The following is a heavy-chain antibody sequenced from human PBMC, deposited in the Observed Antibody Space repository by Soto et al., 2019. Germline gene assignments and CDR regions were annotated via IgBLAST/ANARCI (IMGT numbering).Heavy chain of an antibody. CDR3: ARATPYCSSTSCYSWFDP. Sequence: PGGSLRLSCAASGFTFSSYDMHWVRQATGKGLEWVSAIGTAGDTYYPGSVKGRFTISRENAKNSLYLQMNSLRAGDTAVYYCARATPYCSSTSCYSWFDPWGQGTLVTVSS. D-gene: IGHD2-2*01. J-gene: IGHJ5*02. CDR2: IGTAGDT. V-gene: IGHV3-13*01. CDR1: GFTFSSYD.